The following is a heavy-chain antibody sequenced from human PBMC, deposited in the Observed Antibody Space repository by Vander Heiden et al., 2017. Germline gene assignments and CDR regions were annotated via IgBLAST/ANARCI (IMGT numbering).Heavy chain of an antibody. CDR2: IYWDDDK. V-gene: IGHV2-5*02. J-gene: IGHJ3*02. CDR3: AHRHPDGGSWDGGSFNI. D-gene: IGHD6-25*01. Sequence: QITLKESGPTRVKPTQTLTLTCTFSAFSLSTSGVGVGWIRQPPGKALEWLALIYWDDDKRYSPSLKSRLTVTKDTSNNQVGLTMTSMDVVDTATYFCAHRHPDGGSWDGGSFNIWCQGAMVTVSS. CDR1: AFSLSTSGVG.